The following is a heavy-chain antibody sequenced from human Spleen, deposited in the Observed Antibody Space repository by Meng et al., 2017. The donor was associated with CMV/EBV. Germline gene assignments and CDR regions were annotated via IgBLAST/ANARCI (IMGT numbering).Heavy chain of an antibody. CDR2: IKQDGTEK. D-gene: IGHD1-26*01. J-gene: IGHJ4*02. V-gene: IGHV3-7*01. CDR1: GLPFSGYC. Sequence: CAALGLPFSGYCMNWVRQAPGKGLEWVANIKQDGTEKYYVDSVKGRFTISRDNAKNSLYLQMNSLRAEDTAVYYCARVYSGSYHGDYWGQGTLVTVSS. CDR3: ARVYSGSYHGDY.